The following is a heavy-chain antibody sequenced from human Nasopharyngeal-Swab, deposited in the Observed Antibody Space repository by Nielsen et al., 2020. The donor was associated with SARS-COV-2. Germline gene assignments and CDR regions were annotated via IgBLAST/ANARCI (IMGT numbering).Heavy chain of an antibody. V-gene: IGHV3-7*03. CDR1: GFTFSSYW. J-gene: IGHJ3*02. CDR3: ASEPVRYFDPMGAFDI. D-gene: IGHD3-9*01. Sequence: GESLKISCAASGFTFSSYWMSWVRQAPGKGLEWVANIKQDGSEEYYVDSVKGRFTISRDNAKNSLYLQMNSLRAEDTAVYYCASEPVRYFDPMGAFDIWGQGTMVTVS. CDR2: IKQDGSEE.